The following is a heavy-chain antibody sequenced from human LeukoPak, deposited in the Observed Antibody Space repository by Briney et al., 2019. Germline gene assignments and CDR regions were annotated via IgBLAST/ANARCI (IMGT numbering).Heavy chain of an antibody. CDR2: ISYDGSNK. Sequence: GRSLRLSCAASGFTFSSYGMHWVRQAPGKGLEWVAVISYDGSNKYYADSVKGRFTISRDNSKNTLYLQMNSLRAEDTAVYYCAKGTILAGYWGSLAFDIWGQGTMVTVSS. J-gene: IGHJ3*02. V-gene: IGHV3-30*18. CDR1: GFTFSSYG. CDR3: AKGTILAGYWGSLAFDI. D-gene: IGHD3-9*01.